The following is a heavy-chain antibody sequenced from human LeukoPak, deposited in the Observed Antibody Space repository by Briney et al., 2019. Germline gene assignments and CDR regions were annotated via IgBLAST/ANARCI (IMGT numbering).Heavy chain of an antibody. Sequence: GESLKISFKGSGYSFTSYWIGWVRPMPGKGLEWMGIIYPGDSDTRYSPSFQGQVTISADKSISTAYLQWSSLKASDTAMYYCARHRKDIGFDSWGQGTLVTVSS. J-gene: IGHJ4*02. CDR3: ARHRKDIGFDS. D-gene: IGHD2-15*01. CDR2: IYPGDSDT. CDR1: GYSFTSYW. V-gene: IGHV5-51*01.